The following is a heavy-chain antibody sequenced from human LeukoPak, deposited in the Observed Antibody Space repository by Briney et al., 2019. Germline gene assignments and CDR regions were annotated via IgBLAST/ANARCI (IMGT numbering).Heavy chain of an antibody. D-gene: IGHD3-22*01. CDR3: TRHYYETSGYYYYFDY. CDR1: GDSISSSRFY. CDR2: IYYSGNT. Sequence: SEILSLTCTVSGDSISSSRFYWGWIRQPPGTGLEWIGSIYYSGNTYYNPSLKSRVFISVDTSKNHFSLRLNSVTAADTAIYYCTRHYYETSGYYYYFDYWGQGTLVIVSS. V-gene: IGHV4-39*01. J-gene: IGHJ4*02.